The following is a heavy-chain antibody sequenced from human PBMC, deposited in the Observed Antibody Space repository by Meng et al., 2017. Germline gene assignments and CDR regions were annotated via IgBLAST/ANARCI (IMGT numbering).Heavy chain of an antibody. J-gene: IGHJ5*02. D-gene: IGHD6-13*01. Sequence: QVQLVQSGDQVKMPAYSGKVSCKASGGTFSSYAISWVRQVPGQGLEWMGGIIPIFGPANYAQKFQGRVTITADKSTSTAYMELSSLRSEDTAVYYCARDKRPSSSWYGNWFDPWGQGILVTVSS. V-gene: IGHV1-69*06. CDR3: ARDKRPSSSWYGNWFDP. CDR1: GGTFSSYA. CDR2: IIPIFGPA.